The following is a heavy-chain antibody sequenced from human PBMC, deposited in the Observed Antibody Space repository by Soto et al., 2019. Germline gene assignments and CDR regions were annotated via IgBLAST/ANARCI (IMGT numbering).Heavy chain of an antibody. V-gene: IGHV3-23*01. CDR2: IGGRGDSI. Sequence: EVQLLESGGGLVQPGGSLRLSCAASGFPFSSYSMSWVRQAPGKGLEWVSDIGGRGDSIHYADSVKGRFTISRDNSKNTLDVQMSSLRAEDTAVYYCAKGSASSGWLAHDYWGQGTLVIVSS. D-gene: IGHD6-6*01. J-gene: IGHJ4*02. CDR1: GFPFSSYS. CDR3: AKGSASSGWLAHDY.